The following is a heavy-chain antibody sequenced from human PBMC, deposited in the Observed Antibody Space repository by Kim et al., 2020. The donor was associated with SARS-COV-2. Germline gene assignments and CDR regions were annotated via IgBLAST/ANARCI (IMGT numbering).Heavy chain of an antibody. CDR2: ISYDGSNK. V-gene: IGHV3-30*04. CDR3: HIVVVPAATHSWFDP. D-gene: IGHD2-2*01. CDR1: GFTFSSYA. J-gene: IGHJ5*02. Sequence: GGSLRLSYAASGFTFSSYAMHWVRQAPGKGLEWVAVISYDGSNKYYADSVKGRFTISRDNSKNTLYLQMNSLRAEDTAVYYCHIVVVPAATHSWFDPWGQGTLVTVSS.